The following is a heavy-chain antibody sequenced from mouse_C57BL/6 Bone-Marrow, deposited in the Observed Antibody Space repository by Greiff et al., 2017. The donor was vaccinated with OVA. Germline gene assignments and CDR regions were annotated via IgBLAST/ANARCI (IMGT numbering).Heavy chain of an antibody. CDR3: ARDRKLLRGYAMDD. CDR2: INSNGGST. D-gene: IGHD1-1*01. V-gene: IGHV5-6-3*01. Sequence: EVQRVESGGGLVQPGGSLKLSCAASGFTFSSYGMSWVRQTPDKRLELVATINSNGGSTYYPDSVKGRFTISRDNAKNTLYLQMSSLKSEDTAMYYCARDRKLLRGYAMDDWGQGTSVTVSS. CDR1: GFTFSSYG. J-gene: IGHJ4*01.